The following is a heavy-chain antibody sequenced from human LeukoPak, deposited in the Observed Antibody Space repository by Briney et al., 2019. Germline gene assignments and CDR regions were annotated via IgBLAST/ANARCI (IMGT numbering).Heavy chain of an antibody. Sequence: GGSLRLSCAATGFTVSSNYMSWVRQAPGKGLEWVSVIYSGGSTYYADSVKGRFTISRENSKNTLYLQMNSLRAEDTAVYYCAREIYGDYFDYWGQGTLVTVSS. D-gene: IGHD4-17*01. CDR3: AREIYGDYFDY. CDR2: IYSGGST. CDR1: GFTVSSNY. J-gene: IGHJ4*02. V-gene: IGHV3-53*01.